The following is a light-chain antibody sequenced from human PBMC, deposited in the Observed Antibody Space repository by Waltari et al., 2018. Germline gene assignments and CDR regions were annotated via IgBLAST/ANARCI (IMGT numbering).Light chain of an antibody. CDR3: CSYAGSSTWV. CDR1: SSDVGSYNL. V-gene: IGLV2-23*02. Sequence: QSALTQPASVSGSPGQSITISCTGTSSDVGSYNLVSWYQQHPGKAPKLMISEVSKRPSGVSNRFSGSKSGKTASLTIAGLQAEDEADYYCCSYAGSSTWVFGGGTKLTVL. J-gene: IGLJ3*02. CDR2: EVS.